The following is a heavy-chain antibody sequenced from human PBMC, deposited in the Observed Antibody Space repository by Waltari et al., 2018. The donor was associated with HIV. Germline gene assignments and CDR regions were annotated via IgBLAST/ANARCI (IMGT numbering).Heavy chain of an antibody. Sequence: QVQLVQSGAEVKKPGASVKISCKASGYIFTRYGIGWVRQAPGQGLEWMGWISTFNGNSYYAETLQGRVTLTTDTSTSTVSLELRSLKYDDTAVYYCAREKGSGSYFYLDDWGQGTLVTVSS. CDR3: AREKGSGSYFYLDD. J-gene: IGHJ4*02. CDR2: ISTFNGNS. D-gene: IGHD1-26*01. V-gene: IGHV1-18*01. CDR1: GYIFTRYG.